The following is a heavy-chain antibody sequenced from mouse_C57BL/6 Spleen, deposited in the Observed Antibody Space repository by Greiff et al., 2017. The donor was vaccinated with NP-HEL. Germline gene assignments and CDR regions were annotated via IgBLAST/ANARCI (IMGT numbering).Heavy chain of an antibody. Sequence: QVQLKQSGPGLVQPSQSLSITCTVSGFSLTSYGVHWVRQSPGKGLEWLGVIWSGGSTDYNAAFISRLSISKDNSKRHVFFKMNSLQADVTSIYYCARGEGSDYLDYWGQGTTLAVSS. CDR2: IWSGGST. CDR3: ARGEGSDYLDY. V-gene: IGHV2-2*01. J-gene: IGHJ2*01. CDR1: GFSLTSYG.